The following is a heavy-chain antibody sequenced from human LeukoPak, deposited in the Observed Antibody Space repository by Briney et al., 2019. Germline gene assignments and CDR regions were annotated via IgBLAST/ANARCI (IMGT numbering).Heavy chain of an antibody. CDR1: GFTTHPLRTYW. CDR2: IKEDGSVK. CDR3: ARSYDSSVLGAFDI. V-gene: IGHV3-7*03. J-gene: IGHJ3*02. Sequence: GGSLRLSCIASGFTTHPLRTYWMAWVRQAPGKGLEWVSSIKEDGSVKHYADSVKGRFAISRDNAQDSLYLQMNSLRAEDTALYYCARSYDSSVLGAFDIWGQGTMVTVSS. D-gene: IGHD3-22*01.